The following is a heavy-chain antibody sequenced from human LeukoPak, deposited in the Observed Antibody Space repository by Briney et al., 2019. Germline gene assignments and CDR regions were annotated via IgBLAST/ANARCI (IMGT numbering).Heavy chain of an antibody. CDR2: INPNIGDT. CDR3: ARINSSRWYDF. CDR1: GYTFTGYY. J-gene: IGHJ4*02. V-gene: IGHV1-2*02. Sequence: GSVKVSCKASGYTFTGYYMHWVRQAPGQGLEWMGWINPNIGDTNYAQKFQGRVTMTRDTSISTAYMELSRLRFDDTAVYYCARINSSRWYDFWGQGTLVTVSS. D-gene: IGHD6-13*01.